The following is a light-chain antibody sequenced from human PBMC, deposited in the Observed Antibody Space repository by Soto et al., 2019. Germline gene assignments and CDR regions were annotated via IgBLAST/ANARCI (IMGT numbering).Light chain of an antibody. CDR3: HQRQSWPRT. Sequence: ESVLTQSPATLSSFPGDRLTLSCRASQYINTRLAWYQHRPGQAPRLPIYQTSIRAAGIPDRFSASGSGTDFTLTISDVQPEDFALYYCHQRQSWPRTFGQGTKVDIK. J-gene: IGKJ1*01. V-gene: IGKV3-11*01. CDR1: QYINTR. CDR2: QTS.